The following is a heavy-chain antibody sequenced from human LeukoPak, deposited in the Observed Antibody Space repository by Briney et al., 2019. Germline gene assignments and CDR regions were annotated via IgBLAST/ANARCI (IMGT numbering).Heavy chain of an antibody. D-gene: IGHD2-15*01. CDR3: ARSFVHCKRGSCYPQDFDY. CDR1: GGSISSSSYY. V-gene: IGHV4-61*05. Sequence: SETLSLTCTVSGGSISSSSYYWGWIRQPPGKGLEWIGYVYYSGSTNYNPSLKSRVTISVEKSTTQISLKLSSVTAADTAVYYCARSFVHCKRGSCYPQDFDYWGQGTLVTVSS. CDR2: VYYSGST. J-gene: IGHJ4*02.